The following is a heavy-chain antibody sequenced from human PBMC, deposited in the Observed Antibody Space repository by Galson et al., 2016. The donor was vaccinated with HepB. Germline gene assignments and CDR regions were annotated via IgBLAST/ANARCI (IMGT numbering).Heavy chain of an antibody. J-gene: IGHJ6*02. Sequence: SLRLSCAASGFSFSRYCMHLVRQAPGKGLEWVAVIWFDGNNKNYVDSVRGRFTISRDNYKNTLYLHMNSLRAEDTAVYYAVEKRKGALDGMDVWGQGTTVTVAS. CDR2: IWFDGNNK. CDR1: GFSFSRYC. D-gene: IGHD2-15*01. V-gene: IGHV3-33*01. CDR3: VEKRKGALDGMDV.